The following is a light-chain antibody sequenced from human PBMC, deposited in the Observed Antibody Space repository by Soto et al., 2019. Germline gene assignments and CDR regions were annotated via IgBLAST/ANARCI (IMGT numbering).Light chain of an antibody. CDR3: TSYTNRYTYV. V-gene: IGLV2-14*01. J-gene: IGLJ1*01. CDR1: SSDVGGYDY. CDR2: NVY. Sequence: QSVLTQPASVXGSPGQSITISCTGTSSDVGGYDYVGWYQQHPGKAPKLMIYNVYNRPSGVSFRFSGSKSGNTASLTISGLQTEDEADYYCTSYTNRYTYVFGTGTKVTV.